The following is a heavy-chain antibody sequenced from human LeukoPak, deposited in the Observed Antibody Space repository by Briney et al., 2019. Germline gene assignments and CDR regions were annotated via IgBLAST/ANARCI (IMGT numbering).Heavy chain of an antibody. V-gene: IGHV4-34*01. J-gene: IGHJ3*02. CDR1: GGSFSGYY. D-gene: IGHD3-22*01. Sequence: PSETLSLTCAVYGGSFSGYYWSWIRQPPGKGLEWIGEINHSGSTNYNPSLKSRVTISVDTSENQFSLKLSSVTAADTAVYYCARRGVGRLLAAAFDIWGQGTMVTVFS. CDR3: ARRGVGRLLAAAFDI. CDR2: INHSGST.